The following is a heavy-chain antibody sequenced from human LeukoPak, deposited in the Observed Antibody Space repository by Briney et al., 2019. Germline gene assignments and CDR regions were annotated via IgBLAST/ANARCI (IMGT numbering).Heavy chain of an antibody. Sequence: ASVKVSCKVSGYTFTSYYMHWVRQAPGQGLEWMGIINPSGGSTSYAQKFQGRVTMTRDMSTSTVYMELSSLRSEDTAVYYCARDNDFWSGYQQNWFDPWGQGTLVTVSS. V-gene: IGHV1-46*01. D-gene: IGHD3-3*01. CDR1: GYTFTSYY. CDR2: INPSGGST. J-gene: IGHJ5*02. CDR3: ARDNDFWSGYQQNWFDP.